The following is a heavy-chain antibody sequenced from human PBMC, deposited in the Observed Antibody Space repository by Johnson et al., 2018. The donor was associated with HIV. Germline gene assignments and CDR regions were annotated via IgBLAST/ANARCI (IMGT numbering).Heavy chain of an antibody. CDR2: IKSKTDGGTT. CDR3: AKDYGWSSWYVIDAFDI. V-gene: IGHV3-15*01. Sequence: EVQLVESGGGLVRPGGSLRLSCAASRFTFSNAWMSWVRQAPGKGLEWVGRIKSKTDGGTTDYAAPVKGRFTISRDDSKNTLYLQMNSLKTEDTAVYYCAKDYGWSSWYVIDAFDIWGQGTMVTVSS. J-gene: IGHJ3*02. D-gene: IGHD6-13*01. CDR1: RFTFSNAW.